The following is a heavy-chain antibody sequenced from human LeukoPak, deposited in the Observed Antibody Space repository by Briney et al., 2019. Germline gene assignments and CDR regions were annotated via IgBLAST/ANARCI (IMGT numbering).Heavy chain of an antibody. CDR3: ARDLQPNWGYYFDY. CDR1: GYTFTSYD. J-gene: IGHJ4*02. V-gene: IGHV1-8*01. Sequence: ASVKVSCKASGYTFTSYDINWVRQATGQGLEWMGWMNPNSGNTGYAQKFQGRVTMTRNTSISTAYMELSRLRSDDTAVYYCARDLQPNWGYYFDYWGQGTLVTVSS. CDR2: MNPNSGNT. D-gene: IGHD7-27*01.